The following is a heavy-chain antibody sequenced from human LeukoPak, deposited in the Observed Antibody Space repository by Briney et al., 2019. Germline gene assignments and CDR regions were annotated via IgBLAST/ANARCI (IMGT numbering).Heavy chain of an antibody. Sequence: ASVKFSCKASGYTFTSYGISWVRQAPGQGLEWMGWISAYNGNTNYAQKLQGRVTMTTDTSTSTAYMELRSLRSDDTAVYYCARIVGATSGVNWFDPWGQGTLVTVSS. D-gene: IGHD1-26*01. CDR1: GYTFTSYG. CDR2: ISAYNGNT. V-gene: IGHV1-18*01. J-gene: IGHJ5*02. CDR3: ARIVGATSGVNWFDP.